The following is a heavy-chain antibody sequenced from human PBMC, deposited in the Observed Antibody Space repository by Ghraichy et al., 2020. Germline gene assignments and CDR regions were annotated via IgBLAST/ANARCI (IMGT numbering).Heavy chain of an antibody. Sequence: GGSLRLSCAASGFTFSNAWVSWVRQAPGKGLEWVGRIKSKTDGGTTDYAAPVKGRFTISRDDSKNTLYLQMNSLKTEDTAVYYCTTDPPPRTYCGGDCLNADDVYWGQGALVTVYS. J-gene: IGHJ4*02. V-gene: IGHV3-15*01. CDR2: IKSKTDGGTT. CDR3: TTDPPPRTYCGGDCLNADDVY. CDR1: GFTFSNAW. D-gene: IGHD2-21*02.